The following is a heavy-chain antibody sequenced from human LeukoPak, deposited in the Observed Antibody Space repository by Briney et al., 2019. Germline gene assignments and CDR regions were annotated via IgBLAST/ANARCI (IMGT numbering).Heavy chain of an antibody. D-gene: IGHD5-18*01. J-gene: IGHJ4*02. Sequence: SETLSLTCTVSGGSISSSSYYWGWIRQPPGKGLEWIGEINHSGSTNYNPSLKSRVTISVDTSKNQFSLKLSSVTAADTAVYYCASNVPDTAMVFDYWGQGTLVTVSS. CDR1: GGSISSSSYY. CDR3: ASNVPDTAMVFDY. CDR2: INHSGST. V-gene: IGHV4-39*07.